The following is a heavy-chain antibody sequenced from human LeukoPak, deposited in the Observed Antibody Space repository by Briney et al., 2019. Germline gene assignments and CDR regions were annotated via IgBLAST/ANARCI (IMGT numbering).Heavy chain of an antibody. D-gene: IGHD3-10*01. CDR1: GYTFTSYY. Sequence: ASVKVSCKASGYTFTSYYMHWVRQAPGQGLEWMGIINPSGGSTSYAQKFQGRVTMTRDTSTSTVYMELGSLRSEDTAVYYCASLPRRTYGSGSYLGPYWGQGTLVTVSS. J-gene: IGHJ4*02. V-gene: IGHV1-46*01. CDR3: ASLPRRTYGSGSYLGPY. CDR2: INPSGGST.